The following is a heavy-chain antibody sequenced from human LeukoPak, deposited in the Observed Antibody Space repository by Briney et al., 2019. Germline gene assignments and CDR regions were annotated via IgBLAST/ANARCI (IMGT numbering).Heavy chain of an antibody. D-gene: IGHD6-13*01. J-gene: IGHJ3*02. Sequence: SVTVSCTASGGTFSSYAISWVRQAPGQGLEWMGGIIPIFGTANYAQKFQGRVTITADESTSTAYMELSSLRSEDTAVYYCAREGGAAAGTSGTDIWGQGTMVTVSS. CDR3: AREGGAAAGTSGTDI. V-gene: IGHV1-69*13. CDR2: IIPIFGTA. CDR1: GGTFSSYA.